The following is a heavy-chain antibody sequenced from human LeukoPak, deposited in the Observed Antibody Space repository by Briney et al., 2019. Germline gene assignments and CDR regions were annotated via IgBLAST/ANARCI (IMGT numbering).Heavy chain of an antibody. CDR2: IYYSGST. CDR3: ARGSHYDILFDP. J-gene: IGHJ5*02. V-gene: IGHV4-39*01. Sequence: SETLSLTCIVSGGSISSSSYYWGWIRQPPVKGLEWIGSIYYSGSTYYNPSLKSRVTISVDTSKNQFSLKLSSVTAADTAVYYCARGSHYDILFDPWGQGTLVTVSS. D-gene: IGHD3-9*01. CDR1: GGSISSSSYY.